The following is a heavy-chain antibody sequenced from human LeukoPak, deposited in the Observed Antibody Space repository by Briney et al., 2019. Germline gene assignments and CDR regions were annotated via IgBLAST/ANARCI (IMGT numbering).Heavy chain of an antibody. Sequence: HPGGALRLSCAASGFTFSSYAMSWVRQAPGKGLEWVSAISGSGSSTYYADYVKCRFTISRDNSKNTLYLQMNSLRAEDTAVYYCAKGLDWNDGIAAFDIWGQGTMVTVSS. J-gene: IGHJ3*02. CDR3: AKGLDWNDGIAAFDI. CDR2: ISGSGSST. V-gene: IGHV3-23*01. D-gene: IGHD1-1*01. CDR1: GFTFSSYA.